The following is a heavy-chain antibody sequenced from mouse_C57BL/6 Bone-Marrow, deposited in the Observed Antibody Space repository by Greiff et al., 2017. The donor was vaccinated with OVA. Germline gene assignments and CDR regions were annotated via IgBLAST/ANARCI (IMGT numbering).Heavy chain of an antibody. J-gene: IGHJ2*01. Sequence: LQQSGASVKISCKASGYAFSSYWMNWVKQRPGKGLEWIGQIYPGDGDTNYNGKLKGKATLTADKSSSTAYMQLSSLTSEDSAVYFCARFGYWGQGTTLTVSS. CDR3: ARFGY. CDR2: IYPGDGDT. V-gene: IGHV1-80*01. CDR1: GYAFSSYW.